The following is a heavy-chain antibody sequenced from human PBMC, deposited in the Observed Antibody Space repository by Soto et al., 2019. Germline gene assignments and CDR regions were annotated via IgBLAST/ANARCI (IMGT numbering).Heavy chain of an antibody. V-gene: IGHV1-3*01. CDR1: GYTFTSYA. CDR3: ARGIATGQLDP. Sequence: ASVKVSCKASGYTFTSYAMHWVRQAPGQRLEWMGWINPDNGNTKSSQKFQDRVIITRDTSASTAYMDLSSLRSEDTAVYYCARGIATGQLDPWGQGTLVTVSS. CDR2: INPDNGNT. J-gene: IGHJ5*02. D-gene: IGHD2-15*01.